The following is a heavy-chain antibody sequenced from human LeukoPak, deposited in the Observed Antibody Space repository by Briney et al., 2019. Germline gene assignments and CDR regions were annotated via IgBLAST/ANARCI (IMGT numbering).Heavy chain of an antibody. D-gene: IGHD6-6*01. J-gene: IGHJ4*02. Sequence: GGSLRLSCAASGFTFSSYSMNWVRQAPGKGLEWVSYISSSSTIYYADSVKGRFTISRDNAKNSLYLQMNSLRAEDTAVYYCASLRIAARRALDYWGQGTLVTVSS. CDR1: GFTFSSYS. CDR2: ISSSSTI. V-gene: IGHV3-48*04. CDR3: ASLRIAARRALDY.